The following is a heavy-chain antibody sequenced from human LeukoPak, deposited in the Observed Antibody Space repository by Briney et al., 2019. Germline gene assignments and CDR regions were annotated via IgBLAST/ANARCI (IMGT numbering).Heavy chain of an antibody. J-gene: IGHJ4*02. D-gene: IGHD3-9*01. V-gene: IGHV3-21*01. CDR2: ISSSSSYI. CDR1: GFTFSSYS. Sequence: EGSLGLSCAASGFTFSSYSMNWVRKAPGRGREWVSSISSSSSYIYYADSVKGRFTISRDNAKNSLYLQMNSLRAEDTAVYYCARGAVLRYFDWLLSPLDYWGQGALVTVSS. CDR3: ARGAVLRYFDWLLSPLDY.